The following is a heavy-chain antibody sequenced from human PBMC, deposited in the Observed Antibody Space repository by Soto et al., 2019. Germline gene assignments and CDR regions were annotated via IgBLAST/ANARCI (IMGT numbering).Heavy chain of an antibody. V-gene: IGHV1-18*01. CDR2: ISAYGNT. CDR1: GYTFTRYG. CDR3: TREVDILATIDY. J-gene: IGHJ4*02. Sequence: ASVKVSCKASGYTFTRYGVTWVRQAPGQGLEWMGWISAYGNTNYAQKLQGRVTMTTDASTSTAYMELRSLRSDDPAVYYCTREVDILATIDYWGQGTLVTVSS. D-gene: IGHD5-12*01.